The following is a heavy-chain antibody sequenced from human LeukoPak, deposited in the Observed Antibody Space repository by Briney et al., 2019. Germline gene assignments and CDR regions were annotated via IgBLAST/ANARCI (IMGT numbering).Heavy chain of an antibody. CDR3: ASELIITMVRGARVY. D-gene: IGHD3-10*01. V-gene: IGHV3-53*01. CDR2: IYSGGST. J-gene: IGHJ4*02. Sequence: PGGSLRLSCAASGFTVSSNYMSWVRQAPGKGLEWVSVIYSGGSTYYADSVKGRFTISRDNAKNSLYLQMNSLRAEDTAVYYCASELIITMVRGARVYWGQGTLVTVSS. CDR1: GFTVSSNY.